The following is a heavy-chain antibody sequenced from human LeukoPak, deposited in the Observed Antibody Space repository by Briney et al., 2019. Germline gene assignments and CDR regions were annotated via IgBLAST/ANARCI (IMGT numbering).Heavy chain of an antibody. V-gene: IGHV7-4-1*02. D-gene: IGHD3-9*01. CDR3: ARAGGPYYDILTGYYPHYY. J-gene: IGHJ4*02. CDR2: INTNTGNP. Sequence: GASVTVSFKASGYTFTSYAMNWVRQAPGQGLEWMGWINTNTGNPTYAQGFTGRFVFSLDTSVSTAYLQISSLKAEDTAVYYCARAGGPYYDILTGYYPHYYWGQGTLVTVSS. CDR1: GYTFTSYA.